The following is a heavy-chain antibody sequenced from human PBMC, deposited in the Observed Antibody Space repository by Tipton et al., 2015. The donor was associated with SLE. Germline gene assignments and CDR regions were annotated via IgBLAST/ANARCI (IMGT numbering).Heavy chain of an antibody. J-gene: IGHJ4*02. CDR1: GGSISSYY. Sequence: LSLTCTVSGGSISSYYWSWIRQPPGKGMEWIGYIYYSGSTNYNPSLKSRVTISVDTSKNQFSLKLSSVTAADTAVYYCARVTDSSGWYPYYFDYWGQGTLVTVSS. V-gene: IGHV4-59*01. CDR3: ARVTDSSGWYPYYFDY. CDR2: IYYSGST. D-gene: IGHD6-19*01.